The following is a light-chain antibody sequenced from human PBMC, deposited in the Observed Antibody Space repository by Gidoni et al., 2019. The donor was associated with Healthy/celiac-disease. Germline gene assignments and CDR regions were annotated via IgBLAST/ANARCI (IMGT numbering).Light chain of an antibody. Sequence: EIVLTHSQATMSLSQGETATLSCRASQSVSSYLAWYQQKPGQALRLLIYDASNRATGVPARFSGSGCGTDFTLTISSLEPDDVAVYYCQQRSNWPPITFGQGTRLEIK. CDR3: QQRSNWPPIT. J-gene: IGKJ5*01. CDR2: DAS. CDR1: QSVSSY. V-gene: IGKV3-11*01.